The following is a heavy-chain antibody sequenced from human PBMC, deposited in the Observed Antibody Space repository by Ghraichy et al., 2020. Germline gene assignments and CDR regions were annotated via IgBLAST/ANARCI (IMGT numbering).Heavy chain of an antibody. CDR1: GGSISSSSYY. J-gene: IGHJ4*02. V-gene: IGHV4-39*07. CDR2: IYYSGST. Sequence: SETLSLTCTVSGGSISSSSYYWGWIRQPPGKGLEWIGSIYYSGSTYYNPSLKSRVTISVDTSKNQFSLKLSSVTAADTAVYYCARQIGFGELLTPPYYSGVNFDYWGQGTLVTVSS. CDR3: ARQIGFGELLTPPYYSGVNFDY. D-gene: IGHD3-10*01.